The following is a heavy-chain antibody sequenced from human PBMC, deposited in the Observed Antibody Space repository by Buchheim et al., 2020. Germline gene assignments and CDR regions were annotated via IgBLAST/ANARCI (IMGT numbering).Heavy chain of an antibody. CDR1: GLTLSDHY. CDR3: VRAGLISATYYFEY. J-gene: IGHJ4*02. CDR2: TKNKANSYTT. D-gene: IGHD3-10*01. V-gene: IGHV3-72*01. Sequence: EVQLVESGGGLVQPGGSLRLSCVASGLTLSDHYMDWVRQAPGKGLEWVGRTKNKANSYTTEYAASVKGRFTISRDDSENSLYLQMNSLQTEDTAVYYCVRAGLISATYYFEYWGRGTL.